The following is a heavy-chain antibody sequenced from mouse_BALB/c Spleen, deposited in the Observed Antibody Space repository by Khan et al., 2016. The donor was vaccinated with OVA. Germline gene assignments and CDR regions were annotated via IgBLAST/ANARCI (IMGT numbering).Heavy chain of an antibody. D-gene: IGHD2-3*01. V-gene: IGHV5-12*02. Sequence: EVELVESGGGLVQPGGTLKLSCATSGFNFSDYYMYWVRQTPGKGLEWVAYICNCGSTTYYPDTVRGRFTIYRDNAKHSLYLQMSRLKSEDTAMYYCARKRDDGGIDYWGQGTRVTVSA. CDR3: ARKRDDGGIDY. J-gene: IGHJ3*01. CDR1: GFNFSDYY. CDR2: ICNCGSTT.